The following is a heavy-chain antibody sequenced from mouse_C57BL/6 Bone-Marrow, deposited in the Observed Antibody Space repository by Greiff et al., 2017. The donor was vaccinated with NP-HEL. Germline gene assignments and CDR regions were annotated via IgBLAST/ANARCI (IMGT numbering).Heavy chain of an antibody. J-gene: IGHJ3*01. V-gene: IGHV5-6*01. Sequence: VQLQQSGGDLVKPGGSLKLSCAASGFTFSSYGMSWVRQTPDKRLEWVATISSGGSYTYYPDSVKGRFTISRDNAKNTLYLQMSSLKSEDTAMYYCARLAYYGNYWGQGTLVTVSA. CDR1: GFTFSSYG. CDR2: ISSGGSYT. CDR3: ARLAYYGNY. D-gene: IGHD2-10*01.